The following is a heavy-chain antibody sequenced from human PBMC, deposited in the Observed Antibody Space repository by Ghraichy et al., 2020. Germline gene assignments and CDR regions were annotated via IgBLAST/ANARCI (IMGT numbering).Heavy chain of an antibody. CDR2: IKQDGSEK. CDR3: ARVNDYGDYAPGFDY. D-gene: IGHD4-17*01. Sequence: GGSLRLSCAASGFTFSSYWMSWVRQAPGKGLEWVANIKQDGSEKYYVDSVKGRFTISRDNAKNSLYLQMNSLRAEDTAVYYCARVNDYGDYAPGFDYWGQGTLVTVSS. CDR1: GFTFSSYW. V-gene: IGHV3-7*04. J-gene: IGHJ4*02.